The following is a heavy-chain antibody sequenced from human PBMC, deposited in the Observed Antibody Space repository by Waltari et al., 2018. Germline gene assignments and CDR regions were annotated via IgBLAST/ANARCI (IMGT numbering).Heavy chain of an antibody. V-gene: IGHV4-38-2*01. Sequence: QVQLHESGPGLVKSSETLSLTCAVSGYAVNSGFYWGWLRQAPGKGLEWVATIYHDGTTFYNPSLKSRLSVSMDTSKNQISLTLKSMTAADTAVYYCTRQVLGYCTSAACRRLESWGQGTLVTVSS. CDR2: IYHDGTT. CDR1: GYAVNSGFY. D-gene: IGHD2-8*02. J-gene: IGHJ4*02. CDR3: TRQVLGYCTSAACRRLES.